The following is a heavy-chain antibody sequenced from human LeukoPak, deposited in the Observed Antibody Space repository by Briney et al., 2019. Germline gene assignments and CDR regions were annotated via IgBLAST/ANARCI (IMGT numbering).Heavy chain of an antibody. CDR3: ARTSSGSYLGY. D-gene: IGHD1-26*01. V-gene: IGHV4-4*07. J-gene: IGHJ4*02. CDR1: GGSMNNYY. Sequence: SETLSLTCTVSGGSMNNYYWNWIRQPAGKGLEWIGHIYTSGSTNYNPSLKSRVTISIDTSKNQFFLKLSSVTAADTAVYYCARTSSGSYLGYWGRGTLVTVSS. CDR2: IYTSGST.